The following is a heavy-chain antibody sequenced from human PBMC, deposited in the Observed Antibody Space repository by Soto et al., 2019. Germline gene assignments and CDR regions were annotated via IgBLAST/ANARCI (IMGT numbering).Heavy chain of an antibody. D-gene: IGHD2-2*01. CDR3: ARGCSSTSCYPEDNYYYMDV. J-gene: IGHJ6*03. Sequence: GGSLRLSCAASGFTFSSYSMNWVRQAPGKGLEWVSYISSSSSTIYYADSVKGRFTISRDNAKNSLYLQMNSLRAEDTAVYYCARGCSSTSCYPEDNYYYMDVWGKGTTVTVSS. CDR2: ISSSSSTI. CDR1: GFTFSSYS. V-gene: IGHV3-48*01.